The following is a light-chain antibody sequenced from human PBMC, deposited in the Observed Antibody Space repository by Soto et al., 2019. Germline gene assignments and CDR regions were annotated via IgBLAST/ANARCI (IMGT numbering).Light chain of an antibody. CDR2: KAS. Sequence: DIQMTQSPSTLSASVGDRVTITCRASQTISSWLAWYQQKPGKAPKLLIYKASTLKSGVPSRFSGSGSGTEFTLTISSLQSDDFATYYCQHYNGYSEAFGQGTKVDIK. CDR1: QTISSW. J-gene: IGKJ1*01. CDR3: QHYNGYSEA. V-gene: IGKV1-5*03.